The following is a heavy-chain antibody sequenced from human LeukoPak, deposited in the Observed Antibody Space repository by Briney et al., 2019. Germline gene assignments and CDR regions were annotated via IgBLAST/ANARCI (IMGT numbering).Heavy chain of an antibody. V-gene: IGHV1-46*01. D-gene: IGHD6-13*01. CDR1: GYTFTSYY. Sequence: GASVKLSCKASGYTFTSYYMHWVRQAPGQGLEWMGIINPSGGSTSYAQKFQGRVTMTRDTSTSTVYMELSSLRSEDTAVYYCARVRGRGSSWYGSFDYWGQGTLVTVSS. CDR3: ARVRGRGSSWYGSFDY. J-gene: IGHJ4*02. CDR2: INPSGGST.